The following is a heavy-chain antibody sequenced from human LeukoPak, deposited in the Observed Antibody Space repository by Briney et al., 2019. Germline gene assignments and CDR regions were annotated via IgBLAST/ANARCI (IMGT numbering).Heavy chain of an antibody. J-gene: IGHJ4*02. Sequence: SETLSLTCSVSGYSIRRGYYWGWIRQPPGKGLEWIGSIHHSGSTYYNPSLKSRVTISVDTSKNQFSLKLSSVTAADTAVYYCANRYDYVWGSYRWYYFDYWGQGTLVTVSS. V-gene: IGHV4-38-2*02. CDR3: ANRYDYVWGSYRWYYFDY. CDR2: IHHSGST. CDR1: GYSIRRGYY. D-gene: IGHD3-16*02.